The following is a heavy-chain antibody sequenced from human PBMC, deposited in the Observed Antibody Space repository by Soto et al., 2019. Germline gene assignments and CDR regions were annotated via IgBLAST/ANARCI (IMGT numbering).Heavy chain of an antibody. CDR2: IIPIFGTA. CDR1: GGTFSSYA. D-gene: IGHD3-22*01. Sequence: SVKVSCKASGGTFSSYAISWVRQAPGQGPEWMGGIIPIFGTANYAQKFQGRVTITADKSTSTAYMELSSLRSEDTAVYYCAGGHDSSGYYYTHFDYWGQGTLVTVSS. V-gene: IGHV1-69*06. CDR3: AGGHDSSGYYYTHFDY. J-gene: IGHJ4*02.